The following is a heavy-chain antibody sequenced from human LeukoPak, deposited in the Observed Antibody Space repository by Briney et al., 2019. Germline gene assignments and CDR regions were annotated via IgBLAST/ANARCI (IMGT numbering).Heavy chain of an antibody. CDR2: IYTSGST. Sequence: SETLSLTCTVSGGSISSYYWSWIRQPAGKGLEWIGRIYTSGSTNYNPSLKSRVTISVDTSNTQFSLKLSSVTAADTAVYYCAREPDEYYDSSGSASGGFDHWGQGTLVTVSS. D-gene: IGHD3-22*01. CDR1: GGSISSYY. V-gene: IGHV4-4*07. J-gene: IGHJ5*02. CDR3: AREPDEYYDSSGSASGGFDH.